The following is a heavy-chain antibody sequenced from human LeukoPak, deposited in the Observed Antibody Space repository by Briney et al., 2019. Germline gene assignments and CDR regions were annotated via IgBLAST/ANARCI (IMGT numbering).Heavy chain of an antibody. CDR3: AREELGATAGLIVY. J-gene: IGHJ4*02. D-gene: IGHD1-26*01. Sequence: SETLSLTCAVYGGSFSGYYWSWIRQPPGKGLEWIGEINHSGSTNYNPSLKSRVTISVDTSKNQFSLKLSPVTAADTAVYYCAREELGATAGLIVYWGQGTLVTVSS. V-gene: IGHV4-34*01. CDR1: GGSFSGYY. CDR2: INHSGST.